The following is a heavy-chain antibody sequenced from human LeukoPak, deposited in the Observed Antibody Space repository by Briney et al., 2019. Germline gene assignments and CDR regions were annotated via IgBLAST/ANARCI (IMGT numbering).Heavy chain of an antibody. Sequence: SETLSLTCTVSGGSISSYYWSWNRQPAGKGLEWIGRIYTSGSTNYNPSLKSRVTMSVDTSKNQFSLKLSSVTAADTAVYYCAREPWIQLWTLDYWGQGTLVTVSS. CDR2: IYTSGST. CDR1: GGSISSYY. V-gene: IGHV4-4*07. CDR3: AREPWIQLWTLDY. J-gene: IGHJ4*02. D-gene: IGHD5-18*01.